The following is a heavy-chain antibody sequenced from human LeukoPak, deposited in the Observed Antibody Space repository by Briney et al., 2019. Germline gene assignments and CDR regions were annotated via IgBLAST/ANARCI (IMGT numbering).Heavy chain of an antibody. CDR2: INHSGST. J-gene: IGHJ5*02. CDR3: ARGTLRSYGYNWFDP. D-gene: IGHD5-18*01. V-gene: IGHV4-34*01. CDR1: GGSFSGYY. Sequence: KPSETLSLTCAVYGGSFSGYYWSWIRQPPGKGLEWIGEINHSGSTNYNPSLKSRVTISVDTSKNQFSLKLSSVTAADTAVYYCARGTLRSYGYNWFDPWGQGTLVTVSS.